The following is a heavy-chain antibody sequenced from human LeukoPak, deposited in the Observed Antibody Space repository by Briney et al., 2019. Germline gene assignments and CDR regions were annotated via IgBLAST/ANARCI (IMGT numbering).Heavy chain of an antibody. CDR1: GLTSSSYS. CDR3: ARDRIAAAVPFDP. J-gene: IGHJ5*02. V-gene: IGHV3-21*01. Sequence: GGSLRLSCAASGLTSSSYSMNWVRQAPGKGLEWVSSISSSSSYIYYADSVKGGFTISRDNAKNSLYLQMNSLRAEDTAVYYCARDRIAAAVPFDPWGQGTLVTVSS. CDR2: ISSSSSYI. D-gene: IGHD6-13*01.